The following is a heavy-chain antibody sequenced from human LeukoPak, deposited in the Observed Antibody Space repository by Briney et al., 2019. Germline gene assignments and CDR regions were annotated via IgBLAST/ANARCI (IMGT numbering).Heavy chain of an antibody. Sequence: ASVKVSCKASGGAFSSYAISWVRQAPGQGLEWMGGIIPIFGTANYAQKFQGRVTITADESTSTAYMELSSLRSEDTAVYYCARVEVRYYGSGSYYPYYYYYGMDVWGQGTTVTVSS. CDR1: GGAFSSYA. D-gene: IGHD3-10*01. CDR3: ARVEVRYYGSGSYYPYYYYYGMDV. J-gene: IGHJ6*02. V-gene: IGHV1-69*13. CDR2: IIPIFGTA.